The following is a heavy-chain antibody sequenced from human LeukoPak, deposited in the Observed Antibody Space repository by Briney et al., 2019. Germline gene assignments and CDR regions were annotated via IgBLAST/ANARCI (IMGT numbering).Heavy chain of an antibody. Sequence: GGSLRLSCAASGFTFSSFDMHWVRQATGKGLEWVSGTGTTGDTYYPGSVKGRFTISREDVKNSLYLQMNSLRAGDTAVYFCARGRPGSGWGTLAFDIWGQGTMVTVSS. CDR2: TGTTGDT. V-gene: IGHV3-13*01. D-gene: IGHD6-19*01. CDR3: ARGRPGSGWGTLAFDI. CDR1: GFTFSSFD. J-gene: IGHJ3*02.